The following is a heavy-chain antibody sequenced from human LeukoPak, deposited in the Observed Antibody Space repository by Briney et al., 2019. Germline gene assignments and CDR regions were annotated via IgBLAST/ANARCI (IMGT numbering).Heavy chain of an antibody. J-gene: IGHJ6*02. CDR3: AKGLPPSRRYYYYYGMDV. D-gene: IGHD2-2*01. Sequence: PGGSLRLSCAASGFTFSSYGMHWVRQAPDKGLEWVAVISYDGSNKYYADSVKGRFTISRDNSKNTLYLQMNSLRAEDTAVYYCAKGLPPSRRYYYYYGMDVWGQGTTVTVSS. CDR1: GFTFSSYG. V-gene: IGHV3-30*18. CDR2: ISYDGSNK.